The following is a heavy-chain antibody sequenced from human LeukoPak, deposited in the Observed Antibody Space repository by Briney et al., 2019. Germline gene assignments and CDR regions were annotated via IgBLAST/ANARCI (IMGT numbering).Heavy chain of an antibody. CDR2: ISSSGSTI. D-gene: IGHD1-26*01. V-gene: IGHV3-48*03. Sequence: PGGSLRLSCAASGFTFSSYEMNWVRQAPGKGLEWVSYISSSGSTIYYADSVKGRFTISRDNAKNSLYLQMNSLRAEDTAVYYCARATSGSRLDSDAFDIWGQGTMVTVSS. CDR1: GFTFSSYE. CDR3: ARATSGSRLDSDAFDI. J-gene: IGHJ3*02.